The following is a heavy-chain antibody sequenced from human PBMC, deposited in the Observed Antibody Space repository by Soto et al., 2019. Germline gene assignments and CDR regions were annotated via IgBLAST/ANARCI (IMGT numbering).Heavy chain of an antibody. D-gene: IGHD2-2*01. CDR1: AFTFSSYG. CDR2: ISYDGSNK. Sequence: PGGALRLSCSASAFTFSSYGMHWVRPAPGKGLEWVAVISYDGSNKYYADSVKGRFTISRDNSKNTLYLQMNSLRAEDTAVYYCAKDLNVPAAAIPYDAFDIWGQGTMVTVSS. V-gene: IGHV3-30*18. J-gene: IGHJ3*02. CDR3: AKDLNVPAAAIPYDAFDI.